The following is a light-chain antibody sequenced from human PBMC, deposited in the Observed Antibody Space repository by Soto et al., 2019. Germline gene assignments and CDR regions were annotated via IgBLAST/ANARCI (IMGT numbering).Light chain of an antibody. CDR2: GAS. Sequence: LSLNTGERATLSCRASQSVSSYLAWYQQKPGQAPRLLIYGASSRATGIPDRFSGSGSGTVFTLIISGLVPEDVALYYCLQYRISPGTFGQG. CDR3: LQYRISPGT. CDR1: QSVSSY. J-gene: IGKJ1*01. V-gene: IGKV3-20*01.